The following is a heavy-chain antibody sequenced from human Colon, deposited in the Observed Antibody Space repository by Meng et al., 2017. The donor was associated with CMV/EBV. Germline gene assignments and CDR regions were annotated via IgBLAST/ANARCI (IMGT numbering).Heavy chain of an antibody. CDR2: INPNSGST. Sequence: ASVKVSCKASGYTFSAYYMQWVRQAPGQGLEWMGWINPNSGSTNYVQKFQGRVTMTRDTSISTIYMELSRLTSDDTAVYFCARDFKGTTVTTTGLYGLDVWGQGTTVTVSS. CDR3: ARDFKGTTVTTTGLYGLDV. V-gene: IGHV1-2*02. J-gene: IGHJ6*02. D-gene: IGHD4-11*01. CDR1: GYTFSAYY.